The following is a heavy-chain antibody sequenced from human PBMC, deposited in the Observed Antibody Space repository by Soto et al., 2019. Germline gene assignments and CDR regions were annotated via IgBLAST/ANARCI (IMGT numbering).Heavy chain of an antibody. CDR1: GFRFSSYG. CDR2: ISDDGRNT. D-gene: IGHD4-17*01. J-gene: IGHJ6*02. Sequence: QAQLVESGGGVVQPGRSLRLSCEVSGFRFSSYGVHWVRQAPGKGLEWVALISDDGRNTFYPDSVKGRFSISRDNSKNTVYLQMNSLRAEDTAVYYCAQDPRGNGDVTHYYNGMDVWGQGTTVTVSS. V-gene: IGHV3-30*18. CDR3: AQDPRGNGDVTHYYNGMDV.